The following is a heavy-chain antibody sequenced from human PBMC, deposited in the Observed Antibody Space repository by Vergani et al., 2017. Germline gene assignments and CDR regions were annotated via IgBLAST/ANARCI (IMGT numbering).Heavy chain of an antibody. J-gene: IGHJ6*02. CDR2: IYYSGIT. CDR1: GGSISSSSYY. CDR3: ARDTDVVVVAARSDYYYGMDV. Sequence: QLQLQESGPGLVKPSETLSLTCTVSGGSISSSSYYWGWIRQPPGKGLEWIGSIYYSGITYYNPSLKSRVTISVDTSKNQFSLKLSSVTAADTAVYYCARDTDVVVVAARSDYYYGMDVWGQGTTVTVSS. V-gene: IGHV4-39*02. D-gene: IGHD2-15*01.